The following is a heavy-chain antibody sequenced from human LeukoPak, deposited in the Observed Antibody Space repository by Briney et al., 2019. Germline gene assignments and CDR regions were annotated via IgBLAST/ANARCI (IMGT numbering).Heavy chain of an antibody. J-gene: IGHJ4*02. CDR2: ISYDGSNK. Sequence: GGSLRLSCAASGFTFSSYAMHWVRQAPGKGLEWVAVISYDGSNKYYADSVKGRFTISRDNSKNTLYLQMNSLRAEDTAVYYCARPRGVGAAAGRSRGVPIDYWGQGTLVTVSS. D-gene: IGHD6-13*01. V-gene: IGHV3-30-3*01. CDR3: ARPRGVGAAAGRSRGVPIDY. CDR1: GFTFSSYA.